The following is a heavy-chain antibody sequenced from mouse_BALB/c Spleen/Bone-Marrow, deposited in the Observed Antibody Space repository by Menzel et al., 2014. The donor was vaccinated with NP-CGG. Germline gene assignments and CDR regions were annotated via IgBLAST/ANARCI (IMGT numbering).Heavy chain of an antibody. CDR1: GYAFSTYW. V-gene: IGHV1-80*01. Sequence: VNVVESGAELVRPGSSVKISCESSGYAFSTYWINWVKQRPGQGLEWIGQIYPGDGDTDYNGKFKDKATLTADKSSNTAYMQLSSLTSEDSAVYFCARGGISVDYWGQGTTLTVSS. J-gene: IGHJ2*01. CDR3: ARGGISVDY. CDR2: IYPGDGDT.